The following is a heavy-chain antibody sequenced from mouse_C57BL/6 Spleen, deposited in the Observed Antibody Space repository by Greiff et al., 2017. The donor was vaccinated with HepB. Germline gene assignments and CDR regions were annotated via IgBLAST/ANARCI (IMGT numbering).Heavy chain of an antibody. Sequence: ESGPGLVKPSQSLSLTCSVTGYSITSGYYWNWIRQFPGNKLEWMGYISYDGSNNYNPSLKNRISITLDTSKNQFFLKLNSVTTEDTATYYCAREDGSSYFDYWGQGTTLTVSS. J-gene: IGHJ2*01. V-gene: IGHV3-6*01. CDR2: ISYDGSN. CDR3: AREDGSSYFDY. D-gene: IGHD1-1*01. CDR1: GYSITSGYY.